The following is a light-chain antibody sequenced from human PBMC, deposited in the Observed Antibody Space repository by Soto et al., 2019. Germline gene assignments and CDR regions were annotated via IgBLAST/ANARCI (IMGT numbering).Light chain of an antibody. CDR3: SSYSGTNNYV. J-gene: IGLJ1*01. V-gene: IGLV2-8*01. CDR2: EVT. Sequence: QSALTQPPSASGSPGQSVTISCTGTSSDVGGYNFVSWYQQHPGKAPKLIIYEVTKRPSGVPDRFSGSKSGNTASMTVSGLQAEDEADYYCSSYSGTNNYVFGTGPKLTVL. CDR1: SSDVGGYNF.